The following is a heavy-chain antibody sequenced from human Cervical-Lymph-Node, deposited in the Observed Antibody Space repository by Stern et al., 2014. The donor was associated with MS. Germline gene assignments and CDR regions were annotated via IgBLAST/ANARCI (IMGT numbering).Heavy chain of an antibody. CDR2: IGTAGDT. J-gene: IGHJ6*02. CDR1: GFTFSSYD. D-gene: IGHD3-3*01. CDR3: ARDRDDFWMDV. Sequence: EVQLVESGGGLVQPGGSLRLSCAASGFTFSSYDMHWVRKATGKGLERVSAIGTAGDTYYPGSVKGRFTISRENAKNSLYLQMNSLRAGDTAVYYCARDRDDFWMDVWGQGTTVTVSS. V-gene: IGHV3-13*01.